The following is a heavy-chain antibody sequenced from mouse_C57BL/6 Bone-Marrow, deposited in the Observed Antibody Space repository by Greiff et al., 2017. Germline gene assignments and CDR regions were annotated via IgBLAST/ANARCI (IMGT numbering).Heavy chain of an antibody. CDR3: TRVYYYGSSYYFDY. CDR2: ISSGGDYI. CDR1: GFTFSSYA. V-gene: IGHV5-9-1*02. D-gene: IGHD1-1*01. Sequence: EVKLVGSGEGLVKPGGSLKLSCAASGFTFSSYAMSWVRQTPEKRLEWVAYISSGGDYIYYADTVKGRFTISRDNARNTLYLQMSSLKSEDTAMYYCTRVYYYGSSYYFDYWGQGTTLTVSS. J-gene: IGHJ2*01.